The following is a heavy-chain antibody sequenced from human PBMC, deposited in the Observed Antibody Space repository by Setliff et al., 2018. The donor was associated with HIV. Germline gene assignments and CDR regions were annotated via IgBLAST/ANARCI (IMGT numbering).Heavy chain of an antibody. V-gene: IGHV7-4-1*01. CDR2: INTNTGNP. Sequence: ASVKVSCKASGYSLTSYSINWVRQAPGQGLEWMGYINTNTGNPTYAQGFTGRFVFSVDTPVSTAYLRIFSLKAEDTAVYYCTRDHTPPPNYDFWSGQIDLRNIFYYMDVWGTGSPVTVSS. CDR3: TRDHTPPPNYDFWSGQIDLRNIFYYMDV. CDR1: GYSLTSYS. J-gene: IGHJ6*03. D-gene: IGHD3-3*01.